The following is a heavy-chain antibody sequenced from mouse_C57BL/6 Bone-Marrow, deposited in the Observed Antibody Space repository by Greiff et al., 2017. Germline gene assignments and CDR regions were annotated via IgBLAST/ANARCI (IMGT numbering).Heavy chain of an antibody. CDR2: IHPNSGST. Sequence: QVQLQQPGAELVKPGASVKLSCKASGYTFTSYWMHWVKQRPGQGLEWIGMIHPNSGSTNYNEKFKSKATLTVDKSSSTAYMQLSSLTSEDSAVYYCARWGGLLSYAMDYWGQGTSVTVSS. CDR3: ARWGGLLSYAMDY. D-gene: IGHD2-1*01. V-gene: IGHV1-64*01. CDR1: GYTFTSYW. J-gene: IGHJ4*01.